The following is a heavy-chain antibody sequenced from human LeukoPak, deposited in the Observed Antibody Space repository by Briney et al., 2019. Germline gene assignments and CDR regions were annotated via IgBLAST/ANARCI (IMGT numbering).Heavy chain of an antibody. CDR2: IYYSGST. J-gene: IGHJ4*02. CDR3: ARDLVGSGTREFDC. V-gene: IGHV4-39*02. CDR1: GGSISSSSYY. Sequence: PSETLSLTCTVFGGSISSSSYYWGWIRQPPGKGLEWIGSIYYSGSTYYNPSLKSRVTISVDTSENQFSLKLSSVTAADTAVYYCARDLVGSGTREFDCWGQGALVTVSS. D-gene: IGHD3-10*01.